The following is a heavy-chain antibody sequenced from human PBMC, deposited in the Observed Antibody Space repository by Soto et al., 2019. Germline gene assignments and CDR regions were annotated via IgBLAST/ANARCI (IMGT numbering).Heavy chain of an antibody. J-gene: IGHJ6*02. CDR2: ISGSGGST. D-gene: IGHD2-2*02. Sequence: GSLRLSCAASGFTFSSYAMSWVRQAPGKGLEWVSAISGSGGSTYYADSVKGRFTISRDNSKNTLYLQMNSLRAEDTAVYYCAKFSCSSTSCYKGRDYYYGMDVWGQGTTVTVSS. CDR3: AKFSCSSTSCYKGRDYYYGMDV. CDR1: GFTFSSYA. V-gene: IGHV3-23*01.